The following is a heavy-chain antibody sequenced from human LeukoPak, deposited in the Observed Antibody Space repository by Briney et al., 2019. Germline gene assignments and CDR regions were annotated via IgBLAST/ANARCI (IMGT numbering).Heavy chain of an antibody. Sequence: GESLKISCKGSGYNFPSYWIAWVRQMPGKGLEWMGVIYPGDSDTRYSPSFQGQVTISADKSIRIAYLQWSSLKASDTAMYYCARRGGGGSPNWFDPWGQGTLVTVSS. V-gene: IGHV5-51*01. D-gene: IGHD2-15*01. CDR3: ARRGGGGSPNWFDP. J-gene: IGHJ5*02. CDR2: IYPGDSDT. CDR1: GYNFPSYW.